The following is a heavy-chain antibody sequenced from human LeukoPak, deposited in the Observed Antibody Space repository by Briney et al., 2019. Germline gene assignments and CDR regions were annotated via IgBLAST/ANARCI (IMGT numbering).Heavy chain of an antibody. V-gene: IGHV1-69*05. CDR1: GGTFSSYA. D-gene: IGHD6-13*01. Sequence: SVKVSCKASGGTFSSYAISWVRQAPGQGLEWMGRIIPIFGTANYAQKFQGRVTITTDESTSTAYMELSSLRSEDTAVYYCARTLAAAGHGGYYYMDVWGKGTTVTVSS. CDR2: IIPIFGTA. J-gene: IGHJ6*03. CDR3: ARTLAAAGHGGYYYMDV.